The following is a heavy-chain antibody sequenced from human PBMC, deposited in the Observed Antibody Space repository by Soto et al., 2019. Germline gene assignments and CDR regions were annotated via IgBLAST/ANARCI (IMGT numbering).Heavy chain of an antibody. CDR1: GGSIISYY. D-gene: IGHD5-18*01. J-gene: IGHJ5*02. Sequence: SETLSLTCTVAGGSIISYYWSWIRQPPGKGLEWIGYIYYSGSTNYNPSLKSRVTISVDTSKNQFSLKLSSVTAADTAVYYCARGYSYGDWFDPWGQGTLVTVS. CDR2: IYYSGST. V-gene: IGHV4-59*01. CDR3: ARGYSYGDWFDP.